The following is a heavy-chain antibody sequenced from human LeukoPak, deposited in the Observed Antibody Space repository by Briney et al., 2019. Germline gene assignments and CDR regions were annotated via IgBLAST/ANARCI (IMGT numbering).Heavy chain of an antibody. CDR2: IVVGSGNT. Sequence: SVKVSCKASGFTFTSSAVQWVRPARGQRLEWIGWIVVGSGNTNYAQKFQERVTITRDMSTSTVYMELSSLRSEDTAMYYCAAEGRPTVVTFRKGAVDLWGQGTMVTVSS. D-gene: IGHD4-23*01. CDR3: AAEGRPTVVTFRKGAVDL. V-gene: IGHV1-58*01. CDR1: GFTFTSSA. J-gene: IGHJ3*01.